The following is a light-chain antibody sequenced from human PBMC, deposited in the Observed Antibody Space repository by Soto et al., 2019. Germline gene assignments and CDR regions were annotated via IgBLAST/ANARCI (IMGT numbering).Light chain of an antibody. Sequence: EIVLTQSPATLSLSPGERATLSCRASRSISSFLAWYQQKPGQAPRLLIYDTFNRATGIPARFSGSGSGTDFTLTISGLEPEDFAGYYCQQRANWPPLTFGGGTKVEI. CDR1: RSISSF. CDR3: QQRANWPPLT. CDR2: DTF. V-gene: IGKV3-11*01. J-gene: IGKJ4*01.